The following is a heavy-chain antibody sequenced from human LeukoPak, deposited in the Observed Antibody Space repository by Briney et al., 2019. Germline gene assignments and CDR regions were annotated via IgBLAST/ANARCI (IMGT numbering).Heavy chain of an antibody. CDR2: INPSGGST. CDR1: GYTFTSYY. V-gene: IGHV1-46*01. Sequence: ASVKVSCKASGYTFTSYYMHWVRQAPGQGLEWMGIINPSGGSTSYAQKFQGRVTMTRDTSTSTVYMELSSLRSEDTAVYYCARRYENYDFWSGPLTTEYYFDYWGQGTLVTVSS. CDR3: ARRYENYDFWSGPLTTEYYFDY. J-gene: IGHJ4*02. D-gene: IGHD3-3*01.